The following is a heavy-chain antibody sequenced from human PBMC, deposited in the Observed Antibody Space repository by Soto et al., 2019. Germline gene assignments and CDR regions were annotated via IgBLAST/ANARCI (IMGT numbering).Heavy chain of an antibody. D-gene: IGHD6-19*01. CDR1: GFTFSSYW. J-gene: IGHJ4*02. CDR3: ARDLNRYSSGWYAGY. CDR2: IKQDGSEK. V-gene: IGHV3-7*05. Sequence: GGSLRLSCAVSGFTFSSYWMSWVRQAPGKGLEWVANIKQDGSEKYYVDSVKGRFTISRDNAKNSLYLQMNSPRAEDTAVYYCARDLNRYSSGWYAGYWGQGTLVTVSS.